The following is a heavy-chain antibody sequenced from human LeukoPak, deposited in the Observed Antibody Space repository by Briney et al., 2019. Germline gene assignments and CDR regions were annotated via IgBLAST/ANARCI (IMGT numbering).Heavy chain of an antibody. CDR3: AKDYTGYSSSWYTYYMDV. D-gene: IGHD6-13*01. CDR1: GFTFDDYG. V-gene: IGHV3-23*01. Sequence: GGSLRLSCAASGFTFDDYGMSWVRQAPGKGLEWVSAISGSGGSTYYADSVKGRFTISRDNSKNTLYLQMNSLRAEDTAVYYCAKDYTGYSSSWYTYYMDVWGKGTTVTVSS. CDR2: ISGSGGST. J-gene: IGHJ6*03.